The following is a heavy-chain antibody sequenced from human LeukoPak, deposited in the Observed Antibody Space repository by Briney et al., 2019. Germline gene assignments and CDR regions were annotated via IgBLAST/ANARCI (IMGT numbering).Heavy chain of an antibody. CDR3: ARRAVGTDAFDI. D-gene: IGHD1-26*01. J-gene: IGHJ3*02. CDR1: GYTFTSYD. Sequence: ASVKVSCKASGYTFTSYDINWERQATGQGLEWMGWMNPNSGNTGYAQKLQGRVTMTRNTSISTAYMELSSLRSEDTAVYYCARRAVGTDAFDIWGQGTMVTVSS. CDR2: MNPNSGNT. V-gene: IGHV1-8*01.